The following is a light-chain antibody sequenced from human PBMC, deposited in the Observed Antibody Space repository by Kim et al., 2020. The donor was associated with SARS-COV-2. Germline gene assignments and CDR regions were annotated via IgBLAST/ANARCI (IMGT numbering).Light chain of an antibody. CDR3: YSTDSSDDHRV. CDR1: ALPTKY. CDR2: EDS. V-gene: IGLV3-10*01. Sequence: PGQTARITCSGDALPTKYVHWYQQKSGQAPVLVIYEDSKRPSGIPERFSGSISGTMATLTISGAQVGDEADYYCYSTDSSDDHRVFGGGTRLTVL. J-gene: IGLJ2*01.